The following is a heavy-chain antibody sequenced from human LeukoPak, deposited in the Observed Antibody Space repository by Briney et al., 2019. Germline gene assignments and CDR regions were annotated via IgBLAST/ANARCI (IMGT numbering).Heavy chain of an antibody. CDR3: ARAPSDYGGYSGYDSGYGMDV. Sequence: SETLSLTCTVSGGSISSYYWSWIRQPAGKGLEWIGRFYTSESTNYNPSLKSRVTMSVDTSKNQFSLKLSSVTAADTAVYYCARAPSDYGGYSGYDSGYGMDVWGQGTTVTVSS. CDR2: FYTSEST. D-gene: IGHD5-12*01. V-gene: IGHV4-4*07. CDR1: GGSISSYY. J-gene: IGHJ6*02.